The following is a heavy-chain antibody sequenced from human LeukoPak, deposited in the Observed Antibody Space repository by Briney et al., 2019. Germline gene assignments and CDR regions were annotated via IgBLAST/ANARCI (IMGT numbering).Heavy chain of an antibody. CDR1: GYSISSGYY. D-gene: IGHD3-3*01. Sequence: SETLSLTCTVSGYSISSGYYWGWIRQPPGKGLEWIGSIYHSGNTYYNPSLKSRVTISVDTSKNQFSLKLSSVTAADTAVYYCATRLTIFGVVMGAFDIWGQGTMVTVSS. V-gene: IGHV4-38-2*02. J-gene: IGHJ3*02. CDR3: ATRLTIFGVVMGAFDI. CDR2: IYHSGNT.